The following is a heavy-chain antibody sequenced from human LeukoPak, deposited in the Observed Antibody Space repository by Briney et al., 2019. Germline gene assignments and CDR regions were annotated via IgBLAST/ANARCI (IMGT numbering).Heavy chain of an antibody. CDR3: ARGGPLVLLWFGESQDY. J-gene: IGHJ4*02. CDR2: INPSGGSA. D-gene: IGHD3-10*01. CDR1: GYTFTTYN. Sequence: ASVKVSCKASGYTFTTYNIRWVRQAPGQGLECMGIINPSGGSASYAQKFQGRVTMTRDTSTSTVYMELSSLRSEDTAVYYCARGGPLVLLWFGESQDYWGQGTLVTVSS. V-gene: IGHV1-46*01.